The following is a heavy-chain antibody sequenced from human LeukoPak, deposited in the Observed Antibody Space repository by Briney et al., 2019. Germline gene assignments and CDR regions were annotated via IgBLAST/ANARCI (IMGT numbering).Heavy chain of an antibody. V-gene: IGHV3-33*08. D-gene: IGHD3-10*01. CDR2: IWYDGSNK. Sequence: GGSLRLSCAASGFTFSFYGIHWVRQAPGKGLEWVAVIWYDGSNKYYADSVKGRFTISRDNSKNTLYLQMNSLRAEDTAVYYCARDGTTMVRGAALYYFDYWGQGTLVTVSS. CDR1: GFTFSFYG. J-gene: IGHJ4*02. CDR3: ARDGTTMVRGAALYYFDY.